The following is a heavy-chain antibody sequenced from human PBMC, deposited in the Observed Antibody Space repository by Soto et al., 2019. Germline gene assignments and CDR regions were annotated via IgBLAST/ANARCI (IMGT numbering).Heavy chain of an antibody. Sequence: PSETLSLTCGVTGGSFNGYFWTWIRQPPGKGLEWLGQINPSGSTNDNPSLKSRVIMSVDTSKNRVSLNLLSVTAADTAVYYCARGLIALGGNVSHWGRGTLVTVSS. CDR1: GGSFNGYF. CDR3: ARGLIALGGNVSH. D-gene: IGHD2-8*02. CDR2: INPSGST. J-gene: IGHJ4*02. V-gene: IGHV4-34*01.